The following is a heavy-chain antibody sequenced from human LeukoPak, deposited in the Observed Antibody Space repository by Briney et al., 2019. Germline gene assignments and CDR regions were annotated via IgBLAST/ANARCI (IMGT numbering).Heavy chain of an antibody. CDR1: GFTFDDYA. V-gene: IGHV3-43D*03. Sequence: GGSLRLSCAASGFTFDDYAMHWVRQAPGKGLEWVSLISWDGGSTYYADSVKGRFTISRDNSKNSLYLQMNSLRAEDTALYYCAKARPRNCYYYMDVWGKGTTVTVSS. CDR3: AKARPRNCYYYMDV. J-gene: IGHJ6*03. CDR2: ISWDGGST.